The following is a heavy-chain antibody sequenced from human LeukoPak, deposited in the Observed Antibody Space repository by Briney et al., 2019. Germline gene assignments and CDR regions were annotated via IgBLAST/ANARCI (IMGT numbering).Heavy chain of an antibody. V-gene: IGHV3-66*01. Sequence: GGPLRLSCAASGFIARSKHMTWVRQAPGKGLEWVAVIYGGRDIDNTDAVTGRFIVSRDDSKNTVYLQMNSLRADDTAVYYCARRSCGGGTCYFDLWGHGSQVTVSS. CDR2: IYGGRDI. D-gene: IGHD2-21*01. J-gene: IGHJ4*01. CDR1: GFIARSKH. CDR3: ARRSCGGGTCYFDL.